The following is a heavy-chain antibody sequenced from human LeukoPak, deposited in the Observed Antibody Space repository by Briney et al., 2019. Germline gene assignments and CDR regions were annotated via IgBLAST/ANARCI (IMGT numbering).Heavy chain of an antibody. CDR1: GFTFDDYA. CDR2: ISWNSGSI. D-gene: IGHD3-10*01. CDR3: ARSYYCGSGTYAPPAGL. J-gene: IGHJ4*02. Sequence: SGGSLRLSCAASGFTFDDYAMHWVRQAPGKGLEWVSGISWNSGSIGYADSVKGRVTISRDNSKDTVFLQMDSLRPEDMAVYYCARSYYCGSGTYAPPAGLWGQGTLVTVSS. V-gene: IGHV3-9*03.